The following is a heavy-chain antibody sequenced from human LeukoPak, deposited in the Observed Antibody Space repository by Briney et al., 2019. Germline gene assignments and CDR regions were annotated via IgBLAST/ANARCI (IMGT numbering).Heavy chain of an antibody. CDR2: ISYDGSNK. CDR1: GFTFSSYA. J-gene: IGHJ4*02. Sequence: GGSLRLSCAASGFTFSSYAMSWVRQAPGKGLEWVAVISYDGSNKYYADSVKGRFTISRDNSKNTLYLQMDSLRAEDTAVYYCAREQEGSYGFDYWGQGTLVTVSS. V-gene: IGHV3-30*03. CDR3: AREQEGSYGFDY. D-gene: IGHD5-18*01.